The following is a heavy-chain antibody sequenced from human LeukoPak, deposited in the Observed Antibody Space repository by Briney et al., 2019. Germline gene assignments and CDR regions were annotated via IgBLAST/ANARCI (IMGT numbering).Heavy chain of an antibody. CDR1: GSTFSSYG. J-gene: IGHJ4*02. V-gene: IGHV3-30*02. CDR2: IRYDGSNK. Sequence: GGSLRLSCAASGSTFSSYGMHWVRQAPGKGLEWVAFIRYDGSNKYYADSVKGRFTISRDNSKNTLYLQMNSLRAEDTAVYYCAKGGGYLLEPLYYFDYWGQGTLVTVSS. CDR3: AKGGGYLLEPLYYFDY. D-gene: IGHD3-22*01.